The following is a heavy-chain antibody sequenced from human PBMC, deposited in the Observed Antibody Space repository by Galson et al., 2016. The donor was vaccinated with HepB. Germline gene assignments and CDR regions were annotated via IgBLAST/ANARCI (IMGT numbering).Heavy chain of an antibody. Sequence: SETLSLTCNVSGGSIRSSRYYWGWIRQPPGKGLEWIGSIYNSGTTYYNPSLQSRVIISVDTSNNQFSLKRRSVSAPDTAVYYCARHAMRVTAGGPGYFDFWGQGNLVTVSS. CDR1: GGSIRSSRYY. V-gene: IGHV4-39*01. CDR3: ARHAMRVTAGGPGYFDF. J-gene: IGHJ4*02. D-gene: IGHD6-13*01. CDR2: IYNSGTT.